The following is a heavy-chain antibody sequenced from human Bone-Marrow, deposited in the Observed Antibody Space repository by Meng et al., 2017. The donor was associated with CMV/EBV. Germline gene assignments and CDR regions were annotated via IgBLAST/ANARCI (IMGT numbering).Heavy chain of an antibody. J-gene: IGHJ3*02. D-gene: IGHD1-26*01. CDR2: IIPIFGTA. CDR1: GGTFSSYA. Sequence: SVKVSCKASGGTFSSYAISWVRQAPGQGLEWMGGIIPIFGTANYAQKFQGRVTITTDESTSTAYMELSSLRSEDTAVYYCARGRVGATRRAFDIWGQGTMVNVAS. V-gene: IGHV1-69*05. CDR3: ARGRVGATRRAFDI.